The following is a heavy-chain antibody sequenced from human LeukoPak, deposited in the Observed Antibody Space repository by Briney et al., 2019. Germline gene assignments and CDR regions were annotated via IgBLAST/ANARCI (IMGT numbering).Heavy chain of an antibody. D-gene: IGHD1-26*01. CDR2: ISGNGGGT. CDR1: GFTFSSYA. CDR3: VKDLGRYRNNCFDY. J-gene: IGHJ4*02. Sequence: GGSLRLSCAASGFTFSSYAMSWVRQAPEKGLEWVSTISGNGGGTYYADSVKGRFTISREDSKHTLYLQMNSLRAEDTAVYYCVKDLGRYRNNCFDYWGQGTLVTVSS. V-gene: IGHV3-23*01.